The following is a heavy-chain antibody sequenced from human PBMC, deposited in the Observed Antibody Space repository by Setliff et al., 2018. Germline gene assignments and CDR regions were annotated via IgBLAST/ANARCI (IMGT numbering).Heavy chain of an antibody. J-gene: IGHJ6*03. CDR2: THTSGRT. D-gene: IGHD3-22*01. CDR3: ARGITSGGYWGQRFLYLDV. CDR1: GGAISSGDYY. Sequence: PSETLSLTCTVSGGAISSGDYYWTWIRQPAGKGLEWIGHTHTSGRTNYNPSLKSRVTISLDTSKNQFSLRLNSMTAADTAVYYCARGITSGGYWGQRFLYLDVWGRGTTVTVSS. V-gene: IGHV4-61*09.